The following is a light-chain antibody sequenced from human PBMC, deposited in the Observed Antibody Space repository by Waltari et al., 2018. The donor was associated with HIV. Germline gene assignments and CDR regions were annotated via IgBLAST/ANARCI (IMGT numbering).Light chain of an antibody. Sequence: QSALTQPASVSGSPGQSITLSCTGASSDVGRYNYVSWYQHHPGKSPKTLIYDVSNRPSGVSNRVAGSKSGTTASLTISGLQAEDEADYYCSSYTSSRTVVFGGGTKLTVL. J-gene: IGLJ3*02. CDR2: DVS. CDR1: SSDVGRYNY. CDR3: SSYTSSRTVV. V-gene: IGLV2-14*03.